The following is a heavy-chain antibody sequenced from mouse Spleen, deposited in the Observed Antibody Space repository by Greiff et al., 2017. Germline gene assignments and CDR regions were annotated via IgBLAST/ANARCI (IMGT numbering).Heavy chain of an antibody. D-gene: IGHD1-1*01. CDR3: TRGGYYYGSSYATFAY. V-gene: IGHV1-5*01. CDR1: GYTFTSYW. Sequence: EVKLQQSGTVLARPGASVKMSCKTSGYTFTSYWMHWVKQRPGQGLEWIGAIYPGNSDTSYNQKFKGKAKLTAVTSASTAYMELSSLTNEDSAVYYCTRGGYYYGSSYATFAYWGQGTLVTVSA. CDR2: IYPGNSDT. J-gene: IGHJ3*01.